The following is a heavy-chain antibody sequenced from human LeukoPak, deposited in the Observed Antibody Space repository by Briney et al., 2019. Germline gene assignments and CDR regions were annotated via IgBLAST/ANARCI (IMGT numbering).Heavy chain of an antibody. CDR1: GGSFSGYY. V-gene: IGHV4-34*01. J-gene: IGHJ6*03. CDR2: INHSGST. CDR3: ARGYSFLPIFRNYYYMDV. D-gene: IGHD2-21*01. Sequence: SETLSLTCAVYGGSFSGYYWSWIRQPPGKGLEWIGEINHSGSTNYNPSLKSRVTISVDTSKNQFSLKLSSVTAADTAVYCCARGYSFLPIFRNYYYMDVWGKGTTVTVSS.